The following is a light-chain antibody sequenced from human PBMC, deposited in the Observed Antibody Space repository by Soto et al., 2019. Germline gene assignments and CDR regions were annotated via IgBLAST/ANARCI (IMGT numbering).Light chain of an antibody. CDR3: QQYNNWPPWT. V-gene: IGKV3-15*01. CDR2: GAS. J-gene: IGKJ1*01. Sequence: EIMMTQSPATLSVSPGERATLSCRASQSVSSNLAWYQQKPGQAPRLLIYGASTRATGIPARFSGSGSGTEFSLTLSSLQSEDCAVYYCQQYNNWPPWTFGQGTKVDIK. CDR1: QSVSSN.